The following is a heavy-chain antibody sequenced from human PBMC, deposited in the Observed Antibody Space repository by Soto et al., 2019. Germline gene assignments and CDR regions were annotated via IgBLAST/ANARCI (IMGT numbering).Heavy chain of an antibody. V-gene: IGHV4-31*03. D-gene: IGHD2-2*01. CDR1: GGSINSGSYY. Sequence: QVQLQESGPGLVKPSQTLSLTCTVSGGSINSGSYYWSWIRQHPGKGLEWIGYISYTGSTYYNPSLKSRVTISMDMSKNPFSLKVNSVTAADTAVYYCATAKYQLTPCDIWGQGTLVTVSS. CDR2: ISYTGST. J-gene: IGHJ3*02. CDR3: ATAKYQLTPCDI.